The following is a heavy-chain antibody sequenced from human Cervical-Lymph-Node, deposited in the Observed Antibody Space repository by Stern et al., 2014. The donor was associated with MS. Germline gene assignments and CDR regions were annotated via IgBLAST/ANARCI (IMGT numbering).Heavy chain of an antibody. CDR1: GFNFREYS. Sequence: EVQLVESGGGLVQPGGSLRLSCAASGFNFREYSMNWVRQAPGKGLEWLSYISPTSSAIYYADSVKGRFTISRDNAKNSLSLQMHSLRAEDTALYYCAREMVPTAMVGYYYFYGMDVWGQGTTVTVSS. V-gene: IGHV3-48*01. D-gene: IGHD2-2*01. CDR3: AREMVPTAMVGYYYFYGMDV. CDR2: ISPTSSAI. J-gene: IGHJ6*02.